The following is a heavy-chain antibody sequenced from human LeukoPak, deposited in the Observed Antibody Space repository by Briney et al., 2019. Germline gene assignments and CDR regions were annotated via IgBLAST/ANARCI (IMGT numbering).Heavy chain of an antibody. CDR1: GYTFTSYY. J-gene: IGHJ4*02. D-gene: IGHD1-1*01. Sequence: ASVKVSCKASGYTFTSYYMHWVRQAPGQGLEWMGIINPIGGTTTYAKKFQDRVTMTRDTSTSTFYMELSSLRSEDTAMYYCARHSLPGTTPFDYWGQGTLVTVSS. CDR3: ARHSLPGTTPFDY. V-gene: IGHV1-46*01. CDR2: INPIGGTT.